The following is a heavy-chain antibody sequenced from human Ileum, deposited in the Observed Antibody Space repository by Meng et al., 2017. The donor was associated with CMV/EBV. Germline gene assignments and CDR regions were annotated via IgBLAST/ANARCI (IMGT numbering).Heavy chain of an antibody. V-gene: IGHV3-48*04. D-gene: IGHD2-2*02. CDR2: ISSSSSTI. J-gene: IGHJ6*02. CDR3: ARDSIVVVPAAILLGMDV. CDR1: GFTFSSYS. Sequence: GESLKISCAASGFTFSSYSMNWVRQAPGKGLEWVSYISSSSSTIYYADSVKGRFTISRDNAKNSLYLQMNSLRAEDTAVYYCARDSIVVVPAAILLGMDVWGQGTTVTVS.